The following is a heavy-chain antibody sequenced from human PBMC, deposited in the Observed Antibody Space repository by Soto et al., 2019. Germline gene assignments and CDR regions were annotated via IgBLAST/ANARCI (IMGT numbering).Heavy chain of an antibody. CDR3: AKDRTTGLVFSQYLDY. D-gene: IGHD3-3*02. V-gene: IGHV3-23*01. J-gene: IGHJ4*02. CDR2: ISGRGDST. CDR1: GFTFSSYA. Sequence: GGSLRLSCAASGFTFSSYAMNWLRQAPGKGLEWVSAISGRGDSTYYVDSVKGRFTISRDNSNNTLYLQMNSLRAEDTAVYYCAKDRTTGLVFSQYLDYWGQGTLVTVSS.